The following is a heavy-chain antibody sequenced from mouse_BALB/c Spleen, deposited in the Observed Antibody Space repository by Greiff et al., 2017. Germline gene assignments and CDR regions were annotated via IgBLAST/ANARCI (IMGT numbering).Heavy chain of an antibody. Sequence: VMLVESGPGLVAPSQSLSITCTVSGFSLTSYGVHWVRQPPGKGLEWLGVIWAGGSTNYNSALMSRLSISKDNSKSQVFLKMNSLQTDDTAMYYCARDHYYGYWYFDVWGAGTTVTVSS. J-gene: IGHJ1*01. V-gene: IGHV2-9*02. D-gene: IGHD1-2*01. CDR2: IWAGGST. CDR3: ARDHYYGYWYFDV. CDR1: GFSLTSYG.